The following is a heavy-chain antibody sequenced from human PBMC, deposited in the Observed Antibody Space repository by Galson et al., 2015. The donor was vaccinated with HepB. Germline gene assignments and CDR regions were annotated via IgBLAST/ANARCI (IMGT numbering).Heavy chain of an antibody. CDR2: ISYDESNK. CDR1: GFTFSSYG. Sequence: SLRLSCAASGFTFSSYGMHWVRQAPGKGLEWVAVISYDESNKYYADSVKGRFTISRDNSKNTLYLQMNSLRAEDTAVYYCAKDFRYYGDSPDYWGQGTLVTVSS. J-gene: IGHJ4*02. CDR3: AKDFRYYGDSPDY. D-gene: IGHD4-17*01. V-gene: IGHV3-30*18.